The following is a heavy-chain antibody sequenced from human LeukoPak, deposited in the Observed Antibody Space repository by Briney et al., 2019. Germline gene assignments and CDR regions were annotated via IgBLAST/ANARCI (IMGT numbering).Heavy chain of an antibody. J-gene: IGHJ4*02. V-gene: IGHV4-59*12. CDR2: IYYSGST. Sequence: PSETLSLTCTVSGGSISSYYWSWIRQPPGKGLEWIGYIYYSGSTNYNPSLKSRVTISVDTSKNQFSLKLSSVTAADTAVYYCARVHYDSSGYYYADYWGQGTLVTVSS. D-gene: IGHD3-22*01. CDR1: GGSISSYY. CDR3: ARVHYDSSGYYYADY.